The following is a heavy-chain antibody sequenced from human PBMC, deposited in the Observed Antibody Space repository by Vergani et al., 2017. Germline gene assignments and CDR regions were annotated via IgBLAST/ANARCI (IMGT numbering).Heavy chain of an antibody. D-gene: IGHD3-10*01. CDR2: ISSSDSAI. CDR1: GFTFTDYH. Sequence: QVQLVESGGGLVKPGGSLRLSCGASGFTFTDYHMTWIRQAPGKGLEWLSYISSSDSAIYYADSVKGRFTISRDNAKSSLYLQMNSLRVEDTAVYYCARDTAGSREIRITMVRGVIDSYYYGMDVWGQGTTVTVSS. CDR3: ARDTAGSREIRITMVRGVIDSYYYGMDV. J-gene: IGHJ6*02. V-gene: IGHV3-11*04.